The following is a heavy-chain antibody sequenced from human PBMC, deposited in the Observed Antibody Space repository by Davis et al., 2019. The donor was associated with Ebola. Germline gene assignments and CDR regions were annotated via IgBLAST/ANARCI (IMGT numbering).Heavy chain of an antibody. J-gene: IGHJ4*02. CDR1: GFMFSSYA. D-gene: IGHD3-22*01. Sequence: GGSLRLSCSVSGFMFSSYAMHWVRQVPGKGLEWLAVMSYDGTNKYYADSVKGRFTVSRDNPRNTLYLQMNSLKTEDTAIYYCARSGDTSGYYPQFWGQGTLVTVSS. V-gene: IGHV3-30*04. CDR3: ARSGDTSGYYPQF. CDR2: MSYDGTNK.